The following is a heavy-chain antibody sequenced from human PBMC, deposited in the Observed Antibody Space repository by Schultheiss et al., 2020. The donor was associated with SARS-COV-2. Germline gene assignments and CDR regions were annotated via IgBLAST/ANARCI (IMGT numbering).Heavy chain of an antibody. J-gene: IGHJ6*02. CDR2: ISYDGSNK. Sequence: GGSLRLSCAASGFTFSSYAMHWVRQAPGKGLEWVAVISYDGSNKYYADSVKGRFTISRDNSKNTLYLQMNSLRAEDTAVYYCAKGSNVDVWGQGTSVTVSS. V-gene: IGHV3-30-3*01. CDR3: AKGSNVDV. CDR1: GFTFSSYA.